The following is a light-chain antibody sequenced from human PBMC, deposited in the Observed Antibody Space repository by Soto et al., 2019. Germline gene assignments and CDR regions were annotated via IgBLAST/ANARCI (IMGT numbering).Light chain of an antibody. CDR2: KAS. CDR1: QSISSW. CDR3: QQYNSYSRT. V-gene: IGKV1-5*03. Sequence: DIQMTQSPSTLSASVGDRVTITCRASQSISSWLAWYQQKPGKAPKLLIYKASSLESGVPSRFSGSGSGTEFTLTISSLQPDDFATYYYQQYNSYSRTFGGGTKVEIK. J-gene: IGKJ4*01.